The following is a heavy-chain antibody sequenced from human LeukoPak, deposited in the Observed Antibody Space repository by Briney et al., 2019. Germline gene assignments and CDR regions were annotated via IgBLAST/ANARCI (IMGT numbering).Heavy chain of an antibody. CDR2: ISGSGGST. Sequence: GGSLRLSCAASGFTFSSYAMSWVRQAPGKGLAWVSAISGSGGSTYYADSVKGRFTISRDNSKNTLYLQMNSLRAEDTAVYYCAKVLYSSTGYYGMDVWGQGTTVTVSS. J-gene: IGHJ6*02. D-gene: IGHD2-2*01. CDR1: GFTFSSYA. CDR3: AKVLYSSTGYYGMDV. V-gene: IGHV3-23*01.